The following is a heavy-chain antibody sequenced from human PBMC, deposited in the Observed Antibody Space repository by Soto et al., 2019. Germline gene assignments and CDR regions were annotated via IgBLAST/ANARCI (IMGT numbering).Heavy chain of an antibody. CDR1: GFSFGDYA. CDR3: ARGGRYTYGYGDYSYGMDV. D-gene: IGHD5-18*01. Sequence: EVQVLESGGGLVQPGGSLRLSCAASGFSFGDYAMSWVRQAPGKGLEWVSGISGTGSRTSYADSVRGRFTIPRDNVNNTLSLQMDSLRAEDTAVYYCARGGRYTYGYGDYSYGMDVWGQGTTVTVSS. V-gene: IGHV3-23*01. CDR2: ISGTGSRT. J-gene: IGHJ6*02.